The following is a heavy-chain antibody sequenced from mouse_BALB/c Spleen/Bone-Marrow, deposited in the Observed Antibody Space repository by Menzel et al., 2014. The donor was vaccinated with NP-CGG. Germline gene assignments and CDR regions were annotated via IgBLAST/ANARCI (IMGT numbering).Heavy chain of an antibody. V-gene: IGHV7-3*02. CDR3: ARDENYDIYWYFDV. J-gene: IGHJ1*01. CDR1: GFTFTDYY. CDR2: TRNKANGYTT. D-gene: IGHD1-1*01. Sequence: EVHLVESGGGLVQPGGSLRLSCATSGFTFTDYYMSWVRQPPGKALEWLGFTRNKANGYTTDYSVSVKGRFTISRDNSQSILYPQMNTLRAEDSATYYCARDENYDIYWYFDVWGAGTTVTVSS.